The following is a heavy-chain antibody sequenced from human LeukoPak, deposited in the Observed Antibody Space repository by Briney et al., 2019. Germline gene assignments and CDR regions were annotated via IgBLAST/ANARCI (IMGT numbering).Heavy chain of an antibody. CDR3: AKHLLKRGAARDFDY. CDR2: IRVRGGTT. V-gene: IGHV3-23*01. Sequence: GGAPRLSSAASGFTSCSYAMSWVRHAPGEGLEGGSAIRVRGGTTYSAAPVKGGFTISRDNSKNPLYLKMNSRRAEDTAVYYCAKHLLKRGAARDFDYGGQGTLVTVYS. D-gene: IGHD2-15*01. CDR1: GFTSCSYA. J-gene: IGHJ4*02.